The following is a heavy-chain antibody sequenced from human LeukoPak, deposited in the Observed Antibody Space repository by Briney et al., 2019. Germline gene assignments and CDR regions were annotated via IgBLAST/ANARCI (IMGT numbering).Heavy chain of an antibody. V-gene: IGHV1-8*01. CDR3: ARGQQLVDY. CDR2: MNPVSGKA. D-gene: IGHD6-13*01. J-gene: IGHJ4*02. Sequence: ASVKVSCKASGYTFTNFDINWVRQAPGQGLEWMGWMNPVSGKAGSAQKFQGRVTMTTDTSTSTAYMELRSLRSDDTAVYYCARGQQLVDYWGQGTLVTVSS. CDR1: GYTFTNFD.